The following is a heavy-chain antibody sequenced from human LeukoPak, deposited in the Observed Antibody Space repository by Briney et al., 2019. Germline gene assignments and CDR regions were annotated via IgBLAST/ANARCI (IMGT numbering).Heavy chain of an antibody. CDR2: NSAYNGNT. CDR1: GYRFTRYG. V-gene: IGHV1-18*04. CDR3: ARGEGGYSDGYY. J-gene: IGHJ4*02. Sequence: ASVKVSCKASGYRFTRYGISWVRQDPREGLEGMGWNSAYNGNTNYAQKIQGRVTMTPDTSTSTAYMELSSLRSDDTAVYYCARGEGGYSDGYYWGQGTLVTVSS. D-gene: IGHD5-18*01.